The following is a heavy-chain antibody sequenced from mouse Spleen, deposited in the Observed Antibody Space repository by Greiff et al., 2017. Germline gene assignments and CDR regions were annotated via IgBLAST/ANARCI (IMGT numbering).Heavy chain of an antibody. CDR1: EYEFPSHD. D-gene: IGHD3-1*01. V-gene: IGHV5-2*01. Sequence: EVHLVESEGGLVQPGSSMKLSCESNEYEFPSHDMSWVRKTPEKRLELVAAINSDGGSTYYPDTMERRFIISRDNTKKTLYLQMSSLRSEDTALYYCARHETAARAGAMDYWGQGTSVTVSS. CDR3: ARHETAARAGAMDY. J-gene: IGHJ4*01. CDR2: INSDGGST.